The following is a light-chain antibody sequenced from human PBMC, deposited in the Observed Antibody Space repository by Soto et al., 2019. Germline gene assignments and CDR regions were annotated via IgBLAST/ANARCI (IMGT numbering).Light chain of an antibody. CDR3: QQYGSSPLYS. CDR1: QSVDSIY. CDR2: GAS. V-gene: IGKV3-20*01. J-gene: IGKJ2*03. Sequence: EIVLTQSPGTLSLSPGERATLSCRASQSVDSIYLAWYQQKPGQAPRLLIFGASRRATGIPDRFSGSGSGTDFTLTISRLEPEDFAVYYCQQYGSSPLYSFGQGTKVDIK.